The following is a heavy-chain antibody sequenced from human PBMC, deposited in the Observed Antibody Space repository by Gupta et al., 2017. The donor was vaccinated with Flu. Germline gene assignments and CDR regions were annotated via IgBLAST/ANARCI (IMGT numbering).Heavy chain of an antibody. D-gene: IGHD2-15*01. J-gene: IGHJ4*02. Sequence: VQLVESGGGLVQPGGSLRLPCTGSGFTFATYWMTWVRQAPGKGLEWVANIQEDGSEENYLDSVKGRFTISRDNAKSSLYLQMNSLRAGDTAVYYCANLGYCNAGTCYPPFDYWGQGTLVTVSS. V-gene: IGHV3-7*01. CDR3: ANLGYCNAGTCYPPFDY. CDR2: IQEDGSEE. CDR1: GFTFATYW.